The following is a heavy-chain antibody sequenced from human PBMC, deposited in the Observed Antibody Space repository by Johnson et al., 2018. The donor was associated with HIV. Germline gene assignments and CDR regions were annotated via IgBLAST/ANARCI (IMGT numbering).Heavy chain of an antibody. CDR3: ARGRDYYGSGSSDAFDI. V-gene: IGHV3-30-3*01. CDR1: GFTFSSYA. J-gene: IGHJ3*02. Sequence: QLVESGGGVVQPGRSLRLSCAASGFTFSSYAMHWVRQAPGKGLEWVAVISYDGSNQYYADSVKGRFTISRDNSKNTLYLQMNSLRAEDTAVYYCARGRDYYGSGSSDAFDIWGQGTMVTVSS. CDR2: ISYDGSNQ. D-gene: IGHD3-10*01.